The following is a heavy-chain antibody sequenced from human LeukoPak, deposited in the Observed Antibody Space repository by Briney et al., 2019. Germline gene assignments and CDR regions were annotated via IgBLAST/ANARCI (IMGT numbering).Heavy chain of an antibody. V-gene: IGHV1-18*01. CDR1: GYTFTSYG. Sequence: ASVKVSCKASGYTFTSYGISWVRQAPGQGLEWMGWISAYNGYTNYAQMLQGRVTMTTDTSTSTAYMELRSLRSDDTAVYYCTGYSYGYGYFDYWGQGTLVTVSS. J-gene: IGHJ4*02. CDR2: ISAYNGYT. CDR3: TGYSYGYGYFDY. D-gene: IGHD5-18*01.